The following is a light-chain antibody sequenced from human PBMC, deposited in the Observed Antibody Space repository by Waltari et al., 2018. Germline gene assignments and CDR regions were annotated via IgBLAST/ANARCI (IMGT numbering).Light chain of an antibody. CDR2: AAS. J-gene: IGKJ1*01. Sequence: EIVLTQSPGTLSLSPGERATLSCRASQRVSRFLAWYQQKPGQAPRLLIYAASSRATGIPDRFSGSGSGTDFSLTSSRLEPEDFAMYYCQHYVSLPATFGQGTKVEIK. V-gene: IGKV3-20*01. CDR3: QHYVSLPAT. CDR1: QRVSRF.